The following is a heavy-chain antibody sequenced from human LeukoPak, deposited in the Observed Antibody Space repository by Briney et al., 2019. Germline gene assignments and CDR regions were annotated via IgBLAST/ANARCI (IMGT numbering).Heavy chain of an antibody. D-gene: IGHD5-12*01. CDR3: ATRRIKDIGPLPDY. V-gene: IGHV1-69-2*01. CDR1: GYTFTDYY. Sequence: GASVKVSCKASGYTFTDYYMHWVQQAPGKGLEWMGRVDPEDGETIYAEKFQGRVTITADTSTDAAYMELSSLRSEDTAVYYCATRRIKDIGPLPDYWGQGTLVTVSS. CDR2: VDPEDGET. J-gene: IGHJ4*02.